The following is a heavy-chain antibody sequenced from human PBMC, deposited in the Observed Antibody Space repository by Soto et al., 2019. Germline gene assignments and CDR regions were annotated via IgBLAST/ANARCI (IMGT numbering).Heavy chain of an antibody. CDR1: GGSISSGDYY. CDR2: IYHSGST. D-gene: IGHD3-16*01. J-gene: IGHJ4*02. CDR3: ARATWAGALGPNY. Sequence: QVQLQESGPGLVKPSQTLSLTCTVTGGSISSGDYYWSWIRQHPGKGLEWIGYIYHSGSTYYNPSLKSRTAIAIDKSTNQFSLRLSSVTAADTAVYYCARATWAGALGPNYWGQGTLVTVSS. V-gene: IGHV4-31*03.